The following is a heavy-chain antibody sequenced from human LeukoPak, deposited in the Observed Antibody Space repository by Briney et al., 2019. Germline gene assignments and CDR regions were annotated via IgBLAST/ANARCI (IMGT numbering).Heavy chain of an antibody. V-gene: IGHV4-31*11. CDR1: GGSISSGGYS. CDR2: IYYSGST. CDR3: ASSGTPAQAKAGDYYYYGMDV. Sequence: PSQTLSLTCAVSGGSISSGGYSWSWIRQPPGKGLEWIGYIYYSGSTYYNPSLKSRVTISVDTSKNQFSLKLSSVTAADTAVYYCASSGTPAQAKAGDYYYYGMDVWGQGTTVTVSS. D-gene: IGHD3-10*01. J-gene: IGHJ6*02.